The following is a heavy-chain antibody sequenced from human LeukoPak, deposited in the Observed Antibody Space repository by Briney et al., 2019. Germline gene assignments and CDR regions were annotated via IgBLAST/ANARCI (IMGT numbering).Heavy chain of an antibody. J-gene: IGHJ3*01. CDR3: ARDGSGFDV. Sequence: PSETLSLTCTVSGGFISGYYWSWIRQSPGRGLEWPGYIYDSGSTKYNPSLKGRVTISVDASKNQISLKLTSMTAADTAVYYCARDGSGFDVWGQGTKVTVSS. CDR2: IYDSGST. D-gene: IGHD2-2*03. CDR1: GGFISGYY. V-gene: IGHV4-59*01.